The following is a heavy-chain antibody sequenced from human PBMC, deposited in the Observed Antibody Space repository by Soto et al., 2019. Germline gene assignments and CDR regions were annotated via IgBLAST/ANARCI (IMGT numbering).Heavy chain of an antibody. V-gene: IGHV1-18*01. CDR3: ATIVVRGEVVGIPHDQHSMDV. CDR2: ISTDNGNT. D-gene: IGHD3-10*01. CDR1: GYTFTNCG. J-gene: IGHJ6*02. Sequence: SLQVSCKSSGYTFTNCGNSWVRQAPGQGLEWMGWISTDNGNTHSARKLQGRVTMTTDTSTSTAYMEVRSLRSDDTAMYYCATIVVRGEVVGIPHDQHSMDVSGQ.